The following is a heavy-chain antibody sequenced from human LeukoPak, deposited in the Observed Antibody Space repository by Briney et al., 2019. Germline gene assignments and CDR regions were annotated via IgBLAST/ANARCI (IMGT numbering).Heavy chain of an antibody. CDR1: GFTFTSYA. D-gene: IGHD3-22*01. CDR3: AKDGDSSGYYWRKYYFDY. CDR2: ISGSGGST. J-gene: IGHJ4*02. Sequence: RGSLRLSCAASGFTFTSYAMSWVRQAPGKGLEWVSAISGSGGSTYYADSVKGRFTISRDKSKNTLYLQMDSLRAEDTAVYYCAKDGDSSGYYWRKYYFDYWGQGTLVTVSS. V-gene: IGHV3-23*01.